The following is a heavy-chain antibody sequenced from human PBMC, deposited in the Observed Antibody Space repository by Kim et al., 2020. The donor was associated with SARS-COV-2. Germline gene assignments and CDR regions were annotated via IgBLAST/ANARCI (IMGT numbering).Heavy chain of an antibody. Sequence: SETLSLTCTVSGGSISSGDYYWSWIRQPPGKGLEWIGYIYYSGSTYYNPSLKSRVTISVDTSKNQFSLKLSSVTAADTAVYYCARVGSRVYYDSSGWGYFDYWGQGTLVTVSS. CDR1: GGSISSGDYY. J-gene: IGHJ4*02. V-gene: IGHV4-30-4*01. CDR2: IYYSGST. CDR3: ARVGSRVYYDSSGWGYFDY. D-gene: IGHD3-22*01.